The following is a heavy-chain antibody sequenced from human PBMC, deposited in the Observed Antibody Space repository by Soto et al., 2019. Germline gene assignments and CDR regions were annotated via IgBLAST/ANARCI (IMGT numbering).Heavy chain of an antibody. Sequence: PSETLSLTCAVSGGSISSGGYSWSWIRQPPGKGLEWIGYMYHSGSTYYNPSLKSRVTISVDKSKNQFSLKLSSVTAADTAMFYCATQGFYRMGVWGRGTTVTVSS. J-gene: IGHJ6*02. CDR3: ATQGFYRMGV. CDR1: GGSISSGGYS. CDR2: MYHSGST. V-gene: IGHV4-30-2*01.